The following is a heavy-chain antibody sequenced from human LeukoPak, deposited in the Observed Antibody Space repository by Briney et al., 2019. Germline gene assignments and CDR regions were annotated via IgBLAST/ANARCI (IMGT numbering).Heavy chain of an antibody. V-gene: IGHV4-31*03. CDR1: GGSISSGGYY. Sequence: SETLSLTCTVSGGSISSGGYYWSWIRQHPGKGLEWIGYIYYSGSTYYNPSLKSRVTISVDTSKNQFSLKLSSVTAADTAVYYCARGVIERESSSWYPITYWGQGTLVTVSS. CDR2: IYYSGST. J-gene: IGHJ4*02. D-gene: IGHD6-13*01. CDR3: ARGVIERESSSWYPITY.